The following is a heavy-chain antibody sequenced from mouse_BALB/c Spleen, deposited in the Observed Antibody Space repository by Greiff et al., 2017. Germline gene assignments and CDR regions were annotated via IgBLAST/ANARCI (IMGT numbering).Heavy chain of an antibody. J-gene: IGHJ3*01. CDR1: GFTFSSFG. V-gene: IGHV5-17*02. Sequence: EVKVVESGGGLVQPGGSRKLSCAASGFTFSSFGMHWVRQAPEKGLEWVAYISSGSSTIYYADTVKGRFTISRDNPKNTLFLQMTSLRSEDTAMYYCASYGDRGWFAYWGQGTLVTVSA. CDR2: ISSGSSTI. D-gene: IGHD2-13*01. CDR3: ASYGDRGWFAY.